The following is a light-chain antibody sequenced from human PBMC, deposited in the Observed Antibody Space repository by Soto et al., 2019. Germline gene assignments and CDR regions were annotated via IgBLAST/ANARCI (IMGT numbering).Light chain of an antibody. Sequence: DIQMTQSPSSLSASVGDRVTITCQASQDITNSLNWYQQKPGKAPNLLIFDAPNLDAGVPSRFSGSGSGTYFTFTIHSLQPEDVATYYCQQYDHLSLTFGGGTKVEIK. V-gene: IGKV1-33*01. J-gene: IGKJ4*01. CDR3: QQYDHLSLT. CDR1: QDITNS. CDR2: DAP.